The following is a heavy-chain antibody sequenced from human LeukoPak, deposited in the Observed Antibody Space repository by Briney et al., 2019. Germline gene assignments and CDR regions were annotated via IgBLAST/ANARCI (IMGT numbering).Heavy chain of an antibody. CDR1: GFTFSTYA. V-gene: IGHV3-23*01. Sequence: PGGSLRLSCAASGFTFSTYAMNWVRQAPGKGLEWVSGISGSGSSTNYADSVKGRFTISRDNTKETLYLQMNSLRVEDTAVYFCAKTWWQWYFFDYWDQGTLVTVSS. D-gene: IGHD6-19*01. J-gene: IGHJ4*02. CDR3: AKTWWQWYFFDY. CDR2: ISGSGSST.